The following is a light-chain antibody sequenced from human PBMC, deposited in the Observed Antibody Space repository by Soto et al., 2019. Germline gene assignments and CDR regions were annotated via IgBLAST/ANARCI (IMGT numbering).Light chain of an antibody. Sequence: DIQMTQSPSSLSASVGDRVTITCRTSQGISKYLAWYQHKPGKVPKLLIYAASTLQSGVPSRFSGSGSGTDFTLTISSLQPEDVATYYCQKYNSAPLTFGGGTKVEIK. J-gene: IGKJ4*01. CDR2: AAS. CDR1: QGISKY. V-gene: IGKV1-27*01. CDR3: QKYNSAPLT.